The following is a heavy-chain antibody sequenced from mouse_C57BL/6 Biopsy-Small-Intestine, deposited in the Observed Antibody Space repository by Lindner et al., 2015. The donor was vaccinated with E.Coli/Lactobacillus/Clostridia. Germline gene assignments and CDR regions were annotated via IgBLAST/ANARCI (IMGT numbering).Heavy chain of an antibody. D-gene: IGHD1-1*01. CDR3: ARAYRGYSSGWYYYYGMDV. J-gene: IGHJ1*01. Sequence: SVKVSCKASGGTFSSYAINWVRQAPGQGLEWMGGIIPIFGTANYAQKFQGRVTITADESTSTAYMELSSLRSEDTAVYYCARAYRGYSSGWYYYYGMDVWGQGTTVTVSS. CDR2: IIPIFGTA. CDR1: GGTFSSYA. V-gene: IGHV1-81*01.